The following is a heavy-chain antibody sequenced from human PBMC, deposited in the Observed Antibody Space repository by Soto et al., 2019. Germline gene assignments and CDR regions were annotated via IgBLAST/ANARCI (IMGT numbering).Heavy chain of an antibody. J-gene: IGHJ4*02. V-gene: IGHV4-31*03. CDR1: GGSISSGGYY. D-gene: IGHD2-8*01. CDR3: ARGCTSSPTPGDY. CDR2: ISYSGIT. Sequence: QVQLQESGPGLVKPSQTLSLTCTVSGGSISSGGYYWSWIRQHPGKGLEWIGYISYSGITYYNPSLQSRVTRSVDTSKNPFSLKLSSVTAADTAVYYCARGCTSSPTPGDYWGQGTLVTVSS.